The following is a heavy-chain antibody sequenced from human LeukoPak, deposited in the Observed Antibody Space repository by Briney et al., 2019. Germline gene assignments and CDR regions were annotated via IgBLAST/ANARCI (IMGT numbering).Heavy chain of an antibody. Sequence: GGSLRLSCAASGFTVSSNYMSWVRQAPGKGLEWVSAISGSGGSTYYADSVKGRFTISRDNSKNTLYLQMNSLRAYDTAVYYCARDGPIAAAGTGFDYWGQGTLVTVSS. CDR2: ISGSGGST. J-gene: IGHJ4*02. CDR3: ARDGPIAAAGTGFDY. V-gene: IGHV3-23*01. CDR1: GFTVSSNY. D-gene: IGHD6-13*01.